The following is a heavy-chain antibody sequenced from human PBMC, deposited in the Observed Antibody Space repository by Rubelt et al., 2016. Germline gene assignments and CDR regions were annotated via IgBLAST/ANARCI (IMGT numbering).Heavy chain of an antibody. V-gene: IGHV1-2*06. CDR2: VNPNRGGT. CDR1: GYTFTKYG. CDR3: AREIRGTAVAVDY. Sequence: QVQLVQSGAQVKKPGASVKVSCKASGYTFTKYGVSWVRQAPGQGLEWRGRVNPNRGGTSYAQKFQDRVTMTRDTSITTAYKELSRLRSDDTAVYFCAREIRGTAVAVDYWGQGTLVTVSS. J-gene: IGHJ4*02. D-gene: IGHD6-19*01.